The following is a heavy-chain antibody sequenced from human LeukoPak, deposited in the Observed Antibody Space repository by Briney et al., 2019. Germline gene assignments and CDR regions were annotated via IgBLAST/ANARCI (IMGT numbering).Heavy chain of an antibody. V-gene: IGHV4-39*07. CDR3: ARGLIGAMPYYYYYYYMDV. CDR2: IYHSGST. Sequence: PSETLSLTCTVSGGSISSSSYYWGWIRQPPGKGLEWIGSIYHSGSTNYNPSLKSRVTISVDTSKNQFSLKLSSVTAADTAVYCCARGLIGAMPYYYYYYYMDVWGKGTTVTVSS. D-gene: IGHD2-2*01. CDR1: GGSISSSSYY. J-gene: IGHJ6*03.